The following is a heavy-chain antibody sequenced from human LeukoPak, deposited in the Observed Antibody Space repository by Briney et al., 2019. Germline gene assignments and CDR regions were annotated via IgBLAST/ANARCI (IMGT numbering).Heavy chain of an antibody. D-gene: IGHD1-26*01. CDR2: IIPIFGTA. Sequence: SVTVSCKASGGTFSSYAISWVRQAPGQELEWMGGIIPIFGTANYAQKFQGRVTITADESTSTAYMELSSLRSEDTAVYYCARARQYSHPDDYWGQGTLVTVSS. CDR3: ARARQYSHPDDY. CDR1: GGTFSSYA. J-gene: IGHJ4*02. V-gene: IGHV1-69*13.